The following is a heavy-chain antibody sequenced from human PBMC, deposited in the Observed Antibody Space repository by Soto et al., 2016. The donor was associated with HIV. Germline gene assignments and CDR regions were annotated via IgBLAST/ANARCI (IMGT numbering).Heavy chain of an antibody. V-gene: IGHV4-59*01. J-gene: IGHJ6*02. D-gene: IGHD2-15*01. Sequence: QVQLQESGPGLVKPSETLSLTCTVSGGSIRNYHWNWIRQPPGKGLEWIGYISHSGSTYYNPSLKSRVTISVDTSKNQFSLKLSSMTAADTAVYYCARGGYYLDVWGQGPRSPSP. CDR1: GGSIRNYH. CDR3: ARGGYYLDV. CDR2: ISHSGST.